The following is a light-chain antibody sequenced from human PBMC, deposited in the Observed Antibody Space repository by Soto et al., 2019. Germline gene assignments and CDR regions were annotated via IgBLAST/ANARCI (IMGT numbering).Light chain of an antibody. CDR2: GAS. CDR1: QSISTY. Sequence: DIQMTQSPSSLSASVGDRVTITCRASQSISTYLNWYQQKLGKAPKLQISGASSLQGGVPSRFSGSGSGTDFTLTISSLQPEDFATYYCQQGSFTLTFGGGTKLEIK. CDR3: QQGSFTLT. J-gene: IGKJ4*01. V-gene: IGKV1-39*01.